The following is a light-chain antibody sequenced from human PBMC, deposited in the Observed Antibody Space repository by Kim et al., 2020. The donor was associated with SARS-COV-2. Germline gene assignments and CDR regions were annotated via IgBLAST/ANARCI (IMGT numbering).Light chain of an antibody. CDR2: DAS. Sequence: EIVLTQSPATLSLSPGERATLSCRASKSVTTYLAWYQHKPGQAPRLLIYDASNRATGIPARFSGSGSGTDFTLTISSLEPEDFAVYYCHHRSDWPLTFGGGTKVDIK. V-gene: IGKV3-11*01. J-gene: IGKJ4*01. CDR3: HHRSDWPLT. CDR1: KSVTTY.